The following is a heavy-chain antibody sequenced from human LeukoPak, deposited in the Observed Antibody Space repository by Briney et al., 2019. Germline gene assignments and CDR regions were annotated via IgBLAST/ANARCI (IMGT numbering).Heavy chain of an antibody. CDR3: AKRPSYYYDSSGYYYFDY. J-gene: IGHJ4*02. CDR2: ISGSGGST. V-gene: IGHV3-23*01. CDR1: GFTFSSYA. D-gene: IGHD3-22*01. Sequence: GGSLRLSCAASGFTFSSYAMSWVRQAPGKGLEWVSAISGSGGSTYYADSVKGRFTISRDNSKNTLYLQMNSLRAEGTAVYYCAKRPSYYYDSSGYYYFDYWGQGTLVTVSS.